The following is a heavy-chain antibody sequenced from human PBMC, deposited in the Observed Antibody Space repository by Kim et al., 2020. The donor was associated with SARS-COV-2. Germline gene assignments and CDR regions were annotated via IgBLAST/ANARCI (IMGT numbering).Heavy chain of an antibody. Sequence: ASVKVSCKASGYTFTSYDINWVRQATGQGLEWMGWMNPNSGNTGYAQKFQGRVTMTRNTSISTAYMELSSLRSEDTAVYYCARGVYCSSGSFPYYFDSWGDGNLLTASS. CDR3: ARGVYCSSGSFPYYFDS. D-gene: IGHD2-15*01. J-gene: IGHJ4*01. V-gene: IGHV1-8*01. CDR2: MNPNSGNT. CDR1: GYTFTSYD.